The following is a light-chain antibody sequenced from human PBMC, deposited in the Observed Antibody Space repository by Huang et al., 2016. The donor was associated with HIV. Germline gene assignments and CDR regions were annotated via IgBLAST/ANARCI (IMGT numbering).Light chain of an antibody. V-gene: IGKV3-11*01. Sequence: EIVLTQSPATLSLSPGERATLSCRASQSVSTYLAWFQQKRGQPPRLLIYDVSNRATGIPGRFRGSGSGTDFTLTISRLEPEDFAVYYCQQRGNWPFTCGQGTRLEIK. CDR2: DVS. CDR3: QQRGNWPFT. J-gene: IGKJ5*01. CDR1: QSVSTY.